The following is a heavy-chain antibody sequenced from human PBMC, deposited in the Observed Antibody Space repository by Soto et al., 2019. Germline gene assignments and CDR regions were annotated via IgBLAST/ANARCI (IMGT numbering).Heavy chain of an antibody. Sequence: PSQTLSLTCAISGDSVSSNSAAWSWIRQSPSRGLEWLGRTYYRSKWYNDYAVSVKSRITINPDTSKNQFSLQLNSVTPEDTAAYYCARGAGYSSGWYGLDYYYGMDVWGQGTTVTVSS. CDR1: GDSVSSNSAA. CDR3: ARGAGYSSGWYGLDYYYGMDV. J-gene: IGHJ6*02. CDR2: TYYRSKWYN. V-gene: IGHV6-1*01. D-gene: IGHD6-19*01.